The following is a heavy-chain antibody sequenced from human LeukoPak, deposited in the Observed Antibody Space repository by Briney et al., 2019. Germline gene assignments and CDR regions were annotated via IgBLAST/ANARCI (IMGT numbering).Heavy chain of an antibody. CDR3: ARHRAYSSSSPFDY. Sequence: SETLSLTCTVSGDSVSSRTYYWGWIRQPPGKGLEWIGSIYYSGSTYYNPSLKSRFTISVDMSKNQFSLRLSSVTAADTAVYYCARHRAYSSSSPFDYWGQGTLVTVSS. D-gene: IGHD6-6*01. CDR2: IYYSGST. V-gene: IGHV4-39*01. J-gene: IGHJ4*02. CDR1: GDSVSSRTYY.